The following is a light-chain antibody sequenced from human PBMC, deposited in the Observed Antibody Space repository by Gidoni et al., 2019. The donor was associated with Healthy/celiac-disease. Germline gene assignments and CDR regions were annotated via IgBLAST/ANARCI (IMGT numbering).Light chain of an antibody. CDR2: GAS. J-gene: IGKJ4*01. CDR1: QSVSSSY. V-gene: IGKV3-20*01. Sequence: EIVLTQSPCTLSLSPGERATLSCRASQSVSSSYLAWYQQKPGQAPRRLIYGASSRATGLPDRFSGSGSGTDFTLTISRLEPEDFAVYYCQQYGSSPRLTCGGGTKVEIK. CDR3: QQYGSSPRLT.